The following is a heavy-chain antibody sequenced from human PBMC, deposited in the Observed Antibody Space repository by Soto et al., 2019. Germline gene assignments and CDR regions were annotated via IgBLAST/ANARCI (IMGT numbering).Heavy chain of an antibody. CDR3: AKDPRIAAAVIYF. D-gene: IGHD6-13*01. Sequence: GGSLRLSCAASGFTFSRYAMSWVRQAPGKWLEWVSAISGSGGSTYYADSVKGRFTISRDNSKNTLYLQMNSLRAEDTAVYYVAKDPRIAAAVIYFWGQGTLVIGSS. CDR1: GFTFSRYA. J-gene: IGHJ4*02. CDR2: ISGSGGST. V-gene: IGHV3-23*01.